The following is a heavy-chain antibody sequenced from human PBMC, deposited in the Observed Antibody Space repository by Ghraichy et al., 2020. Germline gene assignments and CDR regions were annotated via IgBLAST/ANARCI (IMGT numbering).Heavy chain of an antibody. CDR2: IYHSGST. J-gene: IGHJ3*02. CDR1: GGSISSGGYS. Sequence: SQTLSLTCAVSGGSISSGGYSWSWIRQPPGKGLEWIGYIYHSGSTYYNPSLKSRVTISVDRSKNQFSLKLSSVTAADTAVYYCAAWGYSGYDQTLSVAFDIWGQGTMVTVSS. CDR3: AAWGYSGYDQTLSVAFDI. D-gene: IGHD5-12*01. V-gene: IGHV4-30-2*01.